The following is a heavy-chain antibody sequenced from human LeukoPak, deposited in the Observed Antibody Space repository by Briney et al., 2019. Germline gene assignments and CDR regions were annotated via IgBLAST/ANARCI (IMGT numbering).Heavy chain of an antibody. CDR3: ARGVPTYYYDSSGPFDY. Sequence: PGGSLRLSCAASGFTFSSYAMSWVRQAPGKGLEWVSAISGSGGSTYYADSVKGRFTISRDNAKNSLYLQMNSLRAEDTAVYYCARGVPTYYYDSSGPFDYWGQGTLVTVSS. CDR1: GFTFSSYA. D-gene: IGHD3-22*01. J-gene: IGHJ4*02. CDR2: ISGSGGST. V-gene: IGHV3-23*01.